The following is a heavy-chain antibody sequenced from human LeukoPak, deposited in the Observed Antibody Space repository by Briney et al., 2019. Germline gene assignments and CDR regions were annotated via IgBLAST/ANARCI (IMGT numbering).Heavy chain of an antibody. J-gene: IGHJ4*02. V-gene: IGHV3-11*04. D-gene: IGHD3-10*01. Sequence: GGSLRLSCAASGFSFSDHYLSWIRQAPGKGLEWISYINTGGGTIYYADSVKGRFTISRDNAKKSLYLQMNSLRVEDTAVYYCASGVEAYYFDSWGQGSLVTVSS. CDR1: GFSFSDHY. CDR2: INTGGGTI. CDR3: ASGVEAYYFDS.